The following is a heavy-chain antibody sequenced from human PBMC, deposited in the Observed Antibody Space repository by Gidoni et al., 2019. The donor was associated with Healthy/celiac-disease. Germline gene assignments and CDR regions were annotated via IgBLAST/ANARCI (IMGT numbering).Heavy chain of an antibody. V-gene: IGHV1-69*06. CDR3: ASHQSATDKRFLEWEIYYYGMDV. D-gene: IGHD3-3*01. Sequence: QVQLVQSGAEVKKPRSSVKVSCKASGVTLRSCAISCVRQAPGQGFEWLGGIIPSFGTANFAKKFQGRVTITADKSTSTAYMELSSRRSEDTAVYYCASHQSATDKRFLEWEIYYYGMDVWGQGTTVTVSS. J-gene: IGHJ6*02. CDR1: GVTLRSCA. CDR2: IIPSFGTA.